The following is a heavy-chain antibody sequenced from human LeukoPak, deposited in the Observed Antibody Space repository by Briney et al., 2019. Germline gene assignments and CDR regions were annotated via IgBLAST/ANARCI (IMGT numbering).Heavy chain of an antibody. CDR1: GFTFNNYW. V-gene: IGHV3-7*03. CDR3: ARQYFDY. CDR2: IKQDGSEK. J-gene: IGHJ4*02. Sequence: GGSLRLSCAASGFTFNNYWMSCVRQAPGKGLEWVANIKQDGSEKYYVDSVKGRFTISRDNAKNSLYLQMTSLRAEDTAVYYCARQYFDYWGQGTLVTVSS.